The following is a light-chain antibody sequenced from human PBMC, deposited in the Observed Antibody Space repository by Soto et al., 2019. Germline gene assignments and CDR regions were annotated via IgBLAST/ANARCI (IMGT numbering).Light chain of an antibody. CDR1: SSDVGVYSY. Sequence: QSMLTQPTSVSGSHGQSIAIACTGTSSDVGVYSYVSWYQQHPAKAPTLMIYEASKRPSGVSNRFSGSNSGNTASLTTSGLQAEDEADYYYCSYAGSSTYVLGTGTKVTV. CDR2: EAS. CDR3: CSYAGSSTYV. J-gene: IGLJ1*01. V-gene: IGLV2-23*01.